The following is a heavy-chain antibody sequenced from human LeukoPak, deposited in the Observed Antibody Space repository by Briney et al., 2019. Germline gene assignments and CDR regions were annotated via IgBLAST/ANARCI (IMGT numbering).Heavy chain of an antibody. CDR2: INPNSGGT. J-gene: IGHJ4*02. CDR1: GYTFTGYY. Sequence: ASVKVSCKASGYTFTGYYIYWVRQAPGQGLERMGWINPNSGGTNYAQKLQGRVTMTTDTSTSTAYMELRSLRSDDTAVYYCARDGYSSGQGDYWGQGTLVTVSS. D-gene: IGHD6-19*01. CDR3: ARDGYSSGQGDY. V-gene: IGHV1-2*02.